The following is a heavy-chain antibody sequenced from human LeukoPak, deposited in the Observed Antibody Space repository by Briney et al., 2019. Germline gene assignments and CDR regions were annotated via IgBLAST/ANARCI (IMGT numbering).Heavy chain of an antibody. J-gene: IGHJ4*02. CDR1: GFTFSSYA. V-gene: IGHV3-30-3*01. CDR2: ISYDGSNK. D-gene: IGHD2-15*01. CDR3: ARDPCSGGSCYSSYFDY. Sequence: GRSLRLSCAASGFTFSSYAMHWVCQAPGKGLEWVAVISYDGSNKYYADSVKGRFTISRDNSKNTLYLQMNSLRAEDTAVYYCARDPCSGGSCYSSYFDYWGQGTLVTVSS.